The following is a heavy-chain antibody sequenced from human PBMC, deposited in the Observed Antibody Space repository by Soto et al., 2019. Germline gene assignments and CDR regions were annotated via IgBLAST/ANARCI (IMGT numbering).Heavy chain of an antibody. Sequence: GASVKVSCKASGGTFSSYTISWVRQAPGQGLEWMGRIIPILGMANYAQKFQGRVTITADKSTSTAYMELSSLRSEDTAVYYCARDASEYSGYSHLYYFDYWGQGTLVTVSS. CDR2: IIPILGMA. V-gene: IGHV1-69*04. CDR1: GGTFSSYT. D-gene: IGHD5-12*01. CDR3: ARDASEYSGYSHLYYFDY. J-gene: IGHJ4*02.